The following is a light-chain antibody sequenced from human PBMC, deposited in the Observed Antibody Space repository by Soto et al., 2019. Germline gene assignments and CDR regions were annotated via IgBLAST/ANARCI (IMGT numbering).Light chain of an antibody. V-gene: IGLV1-51*01. CDR3: GSWDSSLSAYV. CDR2: DDN. CDR1: SSNIGGNS. J-gene: IGLJ1*01. Sequence: QSVLTQPPSVSAAPGQKVTISGSSSSSNIGGNSVSWYQQLPGTAPKLLIYDDNKRPSGIPDRFSGSKSGTSATLGITGFQTGDEADYYCGSWDSSLSAYVFGTGTKVTVL.